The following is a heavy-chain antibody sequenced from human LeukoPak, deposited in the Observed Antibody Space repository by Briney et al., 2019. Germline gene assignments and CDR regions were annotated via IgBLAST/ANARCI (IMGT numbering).Heavy chain of an antibody. V-gene: IGHV4-34*01. Sequence: SETLSLTCAVYGGSFSGYYWSWIRQPPGKGLEWIGEITHSGSTNYNPSLKSRVTISADTSKNQFSLKLTSVTAADTAVYYCARPGYSGYDIDYWGQGTLVTVSS. CDR1: GGSFSGYY. CDR3: ARPGYSGYDIDY. J-gene: IGHJ4*02. D-gene: IGHD5-12*01. CDR2: ITHSGST.